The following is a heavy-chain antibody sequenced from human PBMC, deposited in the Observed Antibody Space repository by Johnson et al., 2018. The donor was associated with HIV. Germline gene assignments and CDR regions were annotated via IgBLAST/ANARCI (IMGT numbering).Heavy chain of an antibody. CDR2: INQDGRDR. CDR1: GFTLSNYG. Sequence: EKLVESGGGVVQSGRSLRLSCAASGFTLSNYGMHWVRQAPGKGLEWVANINQDGRDRYYVDSVKGRFTISRDNAKNSLYLQMNSLRAEDTAVYYCAKDPGRQWLVMCAFDIWGQGTMVTVSS. D-gene: IGHD6-19*01. CDR3: AKDPGRQWLVMCAFDI. J-gene: IGHJ3*02. V-gene: IGHV3-7*03.